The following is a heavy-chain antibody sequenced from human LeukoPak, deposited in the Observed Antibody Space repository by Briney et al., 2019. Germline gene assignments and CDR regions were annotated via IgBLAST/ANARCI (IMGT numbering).Heavy chain of an antibody. Sequence: SETLSLTCSVYGVSFSGYYWSWIPQPPGKGLEWIGEINHSGSTNYNPSLKSRVTISVDTSKNQFSLKLSSVTAADTAVYYCARHRDIVVVVAATPFDYWGQGTLVTVSS. D-gene: IGHD2-15*01. V-gene: IGHV4-34*01. CDR3: ARHRDIVVVVAATPFDY. J-gene: IGHJ4*02. CDR2: INHSGST. CDR1: GVSFSGYY.